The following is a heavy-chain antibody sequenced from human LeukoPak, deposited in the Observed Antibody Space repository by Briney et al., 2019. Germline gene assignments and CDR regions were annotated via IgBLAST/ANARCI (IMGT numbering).Heavy chain of an antibody. CDR1: GFTFSSYA. CDR3: AKETDIVPAATTDY. D-gene: IGHD2-2*01. V-gene: IGHV3-23*01. J-gene: IGHJ4*02. CDR2: ISGSGGST. Sequence: GGSMRLSCAASGFTFSSYAMSWVRQAPGKGLEWVSAISGSGGSTYYADSMKGRLTISRDNSKNTLYLQLNSLRAEDTAAYYCAKETDIVPAATTDYWGQGTLVTVSS.